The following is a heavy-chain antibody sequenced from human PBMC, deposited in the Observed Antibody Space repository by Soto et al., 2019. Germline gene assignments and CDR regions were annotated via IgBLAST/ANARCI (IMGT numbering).Heavy chain of an antibody. Sequence: GGSLRLSCAASGFTFSGYWVYLVRQSPGKGLVWVSRIDGDGTSTGYADSVKGRFTISRDNAKNTLYLQMNSLRAEDTAVYYCARDPRNLGLDPWGLGTLVTVSS. V-gene: IGHV3-74*01. CDR1: GFTFSGYW. CDR2: IDGDGTST. CDR3: ARDPRNLGLDP. J-gene: IGHJ5*02. D-gene: IGHD4-4*01.